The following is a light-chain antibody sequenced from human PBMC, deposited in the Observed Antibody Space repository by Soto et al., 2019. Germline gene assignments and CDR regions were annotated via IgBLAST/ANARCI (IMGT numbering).Light chain of an antibody. J-gene: IGKJ4*01. CDR1: QSVTSS. V-gene: IGKV3-11*01. CDR2: DVS. CDR3: QQRTSWPT. Sequence: IVLTQSPATLSLSPGDRAPLSCRVSQSVTSSLAWFQQKPGQAPRLLIYDVSRRATAIPARFSGSGSGTDFTLTISSLEPEDFAVYYCQQRTSWPTFGGGTKVDIK.